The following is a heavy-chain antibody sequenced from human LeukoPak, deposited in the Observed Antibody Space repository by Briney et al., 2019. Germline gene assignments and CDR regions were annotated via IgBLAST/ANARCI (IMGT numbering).Heavy chain of an antibody. D-gene: IGHD2-2*01. CDR2: ISSSSSYI. J-gene: IGHJ4*02. CDR1: GFTFSSYS. Sequence: PGGSLRLSCAASGFTFSSYSMNWVRQAPGKGLEWVSSISSSSSYIYYADSVKGRFTISRDNAKNSLYLQMNSLRAEDTAVYYCARDNREYQLLDFDYWGQGTLVTVSS. CDR3: ARDNREYQLLDFDY. V-gene: IGHV3-21*01.